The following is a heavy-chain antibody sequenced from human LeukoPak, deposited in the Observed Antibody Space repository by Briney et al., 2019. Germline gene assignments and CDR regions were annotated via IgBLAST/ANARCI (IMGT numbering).Heavy chain of an antibody. Sequence: GGSLRLSCAASGFTFNSYTMNWVRQAPGKGLEWASSISPSGISTWHADSVKGRFIISRDNAKSSVHLLMTNLRVDDTAVYYCGRDFLGESGAGGPWGQGILVTVSS. CDR2: ISPSGIST. CDR1: GFTFNSYT. CDR3: GRDFLGESGAGGP. D-gene: IGHD3-10*01. V-gene: IGHV3-21*01. J-gene: IGHJ5*02.